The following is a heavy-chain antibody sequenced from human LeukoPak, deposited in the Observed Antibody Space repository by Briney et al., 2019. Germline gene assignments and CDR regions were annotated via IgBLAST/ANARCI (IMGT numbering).Heavy chain of an antibody. CDR2: IKEDGSEN. D-gene: IGHD1-1*01. J-gene: IGHJ4*02. CDR1: GFTFSRYW. V-gene: IGHV3-7*01. CDR3: ARQRYSDY. Sequence: GGSLRLSCAASGFTFSRYWMTWVRQAPGKGLEWVANIKEDGSENSYVESVKGRFTISRDNAKNSLYLQLNSLRAEDTAVYLCARQRYSDYWGQGTLVTVSS.